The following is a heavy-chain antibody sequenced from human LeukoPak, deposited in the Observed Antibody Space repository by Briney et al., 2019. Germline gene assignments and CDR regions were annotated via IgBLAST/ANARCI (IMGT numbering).Heavy chain of an antibody. V-gene: IGHV1-69*13. Sequence: SVKVSCKASGYTFTSYGISWVRQAPGQGLEWMGGIIPIFGTANYAQKFQGRVTITADESTSTAYMELSSLRSEDTAVYYCARDNYDILTGYSLYYFDYWGQGTLVTVSS. D-gene: IGHD3-9*01. CDR2: IIPIFGTA. J-gene: IGHJ4*02. CDR3: ARDNYDILTGYSLYYFDY. CDR1: GYTFTSYG.